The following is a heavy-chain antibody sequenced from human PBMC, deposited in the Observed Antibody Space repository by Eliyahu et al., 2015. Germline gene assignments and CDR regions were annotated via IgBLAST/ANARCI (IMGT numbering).Heavy chain of an antibody. D-gene: IGHD4-17*01. Sequence: QLQLQESGPGLVKPSETLSLTCTVXGGSXSSSSXYWGWIRQPPGKGLEWIGSIYYSGSTYYNPSLKSRVTISVDTSKNQFSLKLSSVTAADTAVYYCARVYHDYGDYQDYGMDVWGQGTTVTVSS. V-gene: IGHV4-39*07. CDR2: IYYSGST. CDR3: ARVYHDYGDYQDYGMDV. CDR1: GGSXSSSSXY. J-gene: IGHJ6*02.